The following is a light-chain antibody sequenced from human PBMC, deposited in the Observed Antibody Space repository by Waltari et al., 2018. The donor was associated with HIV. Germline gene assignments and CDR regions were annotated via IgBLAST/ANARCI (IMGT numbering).Light chain of an antibody. J-gene: IGLJ3*02. Sequence: QSVLTQPPSASGTPGPRVTISCSGSSSTIGSNYVYWYQQLPGTAPKLLIYRNNQRPSGVPDRFSGSKSGTSASLAISGLRSEDETNYYCAAWDDSLSGLVFGGGTKLTVL. V-gene: IGLV1-47*01. CDR3: AAWDDSLSGLV. CDR1: SSTIGSNY. CDR2: RNN.